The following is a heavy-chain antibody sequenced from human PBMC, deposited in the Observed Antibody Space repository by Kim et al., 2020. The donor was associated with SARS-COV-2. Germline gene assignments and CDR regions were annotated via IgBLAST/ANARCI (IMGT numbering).Heavy chain of an antibody. Sequence: KSQGRVTMTRDTSTSTVYMELSSLRSEDTAVYYCARAHSGSYHDAFDIWGQGTMVTVSS. CDR3: ARAHSGSYHDAFDI. V-gene: IGHV1-46*03. J-gene: IGHJ3*02. D-gene: IGHD1-26*01.